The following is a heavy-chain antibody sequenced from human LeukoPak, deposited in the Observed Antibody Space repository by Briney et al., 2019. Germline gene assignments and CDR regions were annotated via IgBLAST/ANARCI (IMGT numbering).Heavy chain of an antibody. V-gene: IGHV3-30*18. CDR2: ISYDGSNK. CDR3: AKDGYSSSWYRLYYYYYMDV. D-gene: IGHD6-13*01. Sequence: GGSLRLSCAASGFTFSSYGMHWVRQAPGKGLEWVAVISYDGSNKYYADSVKGRFTVSRDNSKNTLYLQMNSLRAEDTAVYYCAKDGYSSSWYRLYYYYYMDVWGKGTTVTVSS. CDR1: GFTFSSYG. J-gene: IGHJ6*03.